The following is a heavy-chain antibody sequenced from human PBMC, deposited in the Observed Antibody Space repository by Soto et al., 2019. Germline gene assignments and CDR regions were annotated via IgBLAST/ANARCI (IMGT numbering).Heavy chain of an antibody. J-gene: IGHJ4*02. CDR3: ARDLSRGITMIGLEIHY. V-gene: IGHV3-23*01. CDR2: ISASGATT. D-gene: IGHD3-22*01. Sequence: QSGGSLRLSCAASGFTFSNFAMSWVRQSPGKGLEWVSTISASGATTSHADSVKGRFTISRDNSKNTLYLQMSSLRVDDTAVYYCARDLSRGITMIGLEIHYWGQGTQVTVS. CDR1: GFTFSNFA.